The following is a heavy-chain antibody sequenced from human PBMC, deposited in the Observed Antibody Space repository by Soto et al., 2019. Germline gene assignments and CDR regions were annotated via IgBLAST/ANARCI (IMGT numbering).Heavy chain of an antibody. CDR1: GFTFSNYA. CDR2: LNYGGGST. V-gene: IGHV3-23*01. Sequence: TGGSLRLSCAASGFTFSNYAMSWVRQAPGKGLEWVSCLNYGGGSTFYAYSVKVRLTISIDNAKKTLYLQMSSLRAEDTAVYYCAKEGTTRPHNWLHXWGQAALVPASX. CDR3: AKEGTTRPHNWLHX. D-gene: IGHD4-17*01. J-gene: IGHJ5*02.